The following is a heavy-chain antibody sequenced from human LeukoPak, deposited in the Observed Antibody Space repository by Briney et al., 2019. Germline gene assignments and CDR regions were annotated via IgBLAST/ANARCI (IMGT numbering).Heavy chain of an antibody. V-gene: IGHV4-61*01. CDR3: ARVDYGVFDY. Sequence: SETLSLTCTVSGGSVSSGSYHWSWIRQPPGKGLEWIGYIYYSGSTNYNPSLKSRVTISVDTSKNQFSLKLSSVTAADTAVYYCARVDYGVFDYWGQGTLVTVSS. CDR2: IYYSGST. CDR1: GGSVSSGSYH. J-gene: IGHJ4*02. D-gene: IGHD4-17*01.